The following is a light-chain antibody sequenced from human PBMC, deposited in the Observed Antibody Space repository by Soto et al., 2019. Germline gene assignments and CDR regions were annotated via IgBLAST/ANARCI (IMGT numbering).Light chain of an antibody. CDR1: QSVNSD. V-gene: IGKV3-15*01. J-gene: IGKJ2*01. CDR2: DAS. CDR3: QHYNNWPPYT. Sequence: EIGMTQSPATLSLSPGERATLSCRASQSVNSDLAWYQQKPGQAPRLLIYDASTRAAGVPARFTGSGSETEFTLTISSLQSEDYAVYYCQHYNNWPPYTFGQGTKLEIQ.